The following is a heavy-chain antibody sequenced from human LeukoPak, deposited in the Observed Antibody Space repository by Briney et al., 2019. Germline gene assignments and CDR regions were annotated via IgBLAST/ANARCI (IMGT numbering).Heavy chain of an antibody. CDR3: AKDPGPPYPHPKYQLWLCFDN. Sequence: GESLKISCKGSGYSINNYWIGWVRQMPGKGLEWMGIIYPADSDIRYSPSFQGQVTISADKSISTAYLQWSSLRADDTAVYYCAKDPGPPYPHPKYQLWLCFDNWGQGTLVTVSS. CDR1: GYSINNYW. J-gene: IGHJ4*02. CDR2: IYPADSDI. V-gene: IGHV5-51*01. D-gene: IGHD5-18*01.